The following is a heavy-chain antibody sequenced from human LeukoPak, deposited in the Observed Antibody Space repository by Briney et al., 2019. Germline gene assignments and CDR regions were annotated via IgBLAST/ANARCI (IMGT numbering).Heavy chain of an antibody. CDR2: IHPKTGGT. Sequence: ASVKVCCKASGYTSIDYYIHWVRQAPGNGLEWMGWIHPKTGGTNSAQNFLDRVTMTRDTSTTTVSMELNSLILDDTAVYYCARDSGDYDFDYWGQGSLVTVSS. V-gene: IGHV1-2*02. CDR1: GYTSIDYY. CDR3: ARDSGDYDFDY. J-gene: IGHJ4*02. D-gene: IGHD4-17*01.